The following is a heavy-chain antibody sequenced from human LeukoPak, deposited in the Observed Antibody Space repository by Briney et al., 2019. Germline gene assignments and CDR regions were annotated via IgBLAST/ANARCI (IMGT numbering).Heavy chain of an antibody. V-gene: IGHV3-23*01. J-gene: IGHJ4*02. CDR1: GFTFSSYA. Sequence: PGGSLRLSCAASGFTFSSYAMSWVRQAPEKGLEWVSSISDSGDITYYTDSVKGRFTISRDDSKNTAFLQMNSLKTEDTAVYFCTAYSGNSIYFVSWGLGTLVTVSS. CDR2: ISDSGDIT. CDR3: TAYSGNSIYFVS. D-gene: IGHD1-26*01.